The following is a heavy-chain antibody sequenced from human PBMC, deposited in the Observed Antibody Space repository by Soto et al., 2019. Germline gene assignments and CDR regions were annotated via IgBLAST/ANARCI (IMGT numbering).Heavy chain of an antibody. CDR2: INHSGST. J-gene: IGHJ6*04. CDR3: GRNNYDSSVYYHYYYGMDV. Sequence: PSETLSLTCAVSGGSIRSNNWWSWIRQPPGKGLEWIGEINHSGSTNYNPSLKSRVTISVDTSKNQFSLKLSSVTAADTAVYYCGRNNYDSSVYYHYYYGMDVWGKGTRVTVP. CDR1: GGSIRSNNW. V-gene: IGHV4-4*02. D-gene: IGHD3-22*01.